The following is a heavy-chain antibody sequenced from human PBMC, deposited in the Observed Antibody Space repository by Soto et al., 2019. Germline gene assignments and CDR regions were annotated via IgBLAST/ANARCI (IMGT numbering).Heavy chain of an antibody. CDR3: ARTGGTRYFDWLGSYYYYYYMDV. V-gene: IGHV1-8*01. CDR1: GYTFTSYD. CDR2: MNPNGGNT. J-gene: IGHJ6*03. Sequence: ASVKVSCKASGYTFTSYDINWVRQATGQGLEWMGWMNPNGGNTGYAQKFQGRVTMTRNTSISTAYMELSSLRSEDTAVYYCARTGGTRYFDWLGSYYYYYYMDVWGKGTTVTVSS. D-gene: IGHD3-9*01.